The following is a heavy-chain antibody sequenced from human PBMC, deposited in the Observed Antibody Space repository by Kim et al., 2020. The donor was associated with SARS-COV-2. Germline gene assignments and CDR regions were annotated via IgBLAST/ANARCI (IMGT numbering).Heavy chain of an antibody. CDR2: ISYDGSNK. V-gene: IGHV3-30*18. CDR1: GFTFSSYG. J-gene: IGHJ4*02. Sequence: GGSLRLSCAASGFTFSSYGMHWVRQAPGKGLEWVAVISYDGSNKYYADSVKGRFTISRDNSKNTLYLQMNSLRAEDTAVYYCAKDRGVHYYDSSGYYGGTFDYWGQGTLVTVSS. CDR3: AKDRGVHYYDSSGYYGGTFDY. D-gene: IGHD3-22*01.